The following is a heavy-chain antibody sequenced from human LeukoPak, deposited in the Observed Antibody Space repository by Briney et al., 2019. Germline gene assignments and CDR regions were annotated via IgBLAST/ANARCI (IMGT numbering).Heavy chain of an antibody. CDR2: VRLSGAT. Sequence: PGTLCLTCAVSGGSITTTNWWSWVRQPPGKGLEWIGEVRLSGATNYNPSLESRVSMSIDKSKNHLSLEVTSVTAADTAIYYCTRESGAFSPFGFWGQGTLLTVSS. J-gene: IGHJ4*02. D-gene: IGHD1-26*01. CDR1: GGSITTTNW. V-gene: IGHV4-4*03. CDR3: TRESGAFSPFGF.